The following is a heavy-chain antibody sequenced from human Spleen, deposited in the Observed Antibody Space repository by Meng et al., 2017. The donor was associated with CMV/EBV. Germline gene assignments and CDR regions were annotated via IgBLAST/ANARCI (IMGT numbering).Heavy chain of an antibody. J-gene: IGHJ4*02. CDR3: ARLYYDDRGYPYFDY. D-gene: IGHD3-22*01. CDR1: GFTFNNYA. Sequence: GSLRLSCVASGFTFNNYAMTWVRQAPGKGLEWIGYIHYSGRTKYNPSLKSRLTILVDTSNNQFSLTLYSVTAADTALYYCARLYYDDRGYPYFDYWGQGTLVTVSS. CDR2: IHYSGRT. V-gene: IGHV4-59*01.